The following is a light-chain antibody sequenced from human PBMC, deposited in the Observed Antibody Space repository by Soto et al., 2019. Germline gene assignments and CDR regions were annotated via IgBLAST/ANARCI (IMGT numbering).Light chain of an antibody. CDR2: EVT. Sequence: QSALTQPPSASGSLGQSVAISCSGTSSDVGGYNYVSWYQQHPGKAPKLMLYEVTKRPSGVPDRFSGSKSGNTASLTVSGLQAEDEADYYCSSYAGSNNVIFGGGTKLTVL. J-gene: IGLJ2*01. V-gene: IGLV2-8*01. CDR3: SSYAGSNNVI. CDR1: SSDVGGYNY.